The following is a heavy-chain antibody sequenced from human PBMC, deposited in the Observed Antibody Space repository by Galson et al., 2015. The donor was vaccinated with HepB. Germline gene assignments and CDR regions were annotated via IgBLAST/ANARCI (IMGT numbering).Heavy chain of an antibody. J-gene: IGHJ3*02. CDR3: ARDPHSSSWYWGVGDAFDI. V-gene: IGHV6-1*01. CDR2: TYYRSKWYN. D-gene: IGHD6-13*01. CDR1: GDSVSSNSAA. Sequence: CAISGDSVSSNSAAWNWIRQSPSRGLEWLGRTYYRSKWYNDYAVSVKSRITINPDTSKNQFSLQLNSVTPEDTAVYYCARDPHSSSWYWGVGDAFDIWGQGTMVTVSS.